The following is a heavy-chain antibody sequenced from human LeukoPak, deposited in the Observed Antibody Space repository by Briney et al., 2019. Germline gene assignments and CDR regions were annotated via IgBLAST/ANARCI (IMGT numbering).Heavy chain of an antibody. CDR1: GYTFTSYG. V-gene: IGHV1-18*01. CDR2: ISAYNGNT. Sequence: ASVKVSCKASGYTFTSYGISWVRQAPGQGLEWMGWISAYNGNTNYAQKLQGRVTMTTDTSTSTAYMELRSLRSDDTAVYYCASTEDNSGSYFWDLDYWGQGTLVTVSS. J-gene: IGHJ4*02. CDR3: ASTEDNSGSYFWDLDY. D-gene: IGHD3-10*01.